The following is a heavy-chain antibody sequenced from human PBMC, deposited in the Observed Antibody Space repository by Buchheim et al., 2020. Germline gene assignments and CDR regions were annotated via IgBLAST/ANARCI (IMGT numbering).Heavy chain of an antibody. V-gene: IGHV4-59*01. CDR2: IYYSGST. J-gene: IGHJ5*02. CDR3: ARDSANWFDP. CDR1: GGSISSYY. Sequence: QVQLQESGPGLVKPSETLSLTCTVFGGSISSYYWSWIRQPPGKGLEWIGYIYYSGSTNYNPSLKSRVTISVDTSKNQFSLKLSSVTAADTAVYYCARDSANWFDPWGQGTL.